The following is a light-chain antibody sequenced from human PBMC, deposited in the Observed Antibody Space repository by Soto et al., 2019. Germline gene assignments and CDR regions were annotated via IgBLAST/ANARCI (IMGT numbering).Light chain of an antibody. CDR1: HSLSSGY. Sequence: EIVLTQSPGTLSLSPGESANLSCRASHSLSSGYLAWYQQRPGQALRLLIYGASTRATGVPDRFSGSGSGTDFTLTISRLEPEDFAVYYCQQYGSSATFGPGTKVD. CDR2: GAS. V-gene: IGKV3-20*01. J-gene: IGKJ3*01. CDR3: QQYGSSAT.